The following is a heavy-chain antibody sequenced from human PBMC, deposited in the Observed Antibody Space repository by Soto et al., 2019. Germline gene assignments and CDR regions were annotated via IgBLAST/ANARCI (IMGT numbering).Heavy chain of an antibody. J-gene: IGHJ4*02. D-gene: IGHD6-13*01. CDR2: ISGSGGST. CDR3: AKASQSSSWSIYYFDY. V-gene: IGHV3-23*01. Sequence: GSLRLSCAASGFTFSSYAMSWVRQAPGKGLEWVSAISGSGGSTYYADSVKGRFTISRDNSKNTLYLQMNSLRAEDTAVYYCAKASQSSSWSIYYFDYWGQGTLVTVSS. CDR1: GFTFSSYA.